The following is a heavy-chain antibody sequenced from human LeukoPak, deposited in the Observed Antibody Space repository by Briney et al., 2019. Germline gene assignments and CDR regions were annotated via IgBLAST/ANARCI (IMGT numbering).Heavy chain of an antibody. J-gene: IGHJ4*02. CDR2: ISWNSAYV. Sequence: PGGSLRLSCAASGFTFDDYAMHWVRQAPGKGLEWVSGISWNSAYVGYADSVKGRFSISRDNAKNSVSLQMNSLRAEDTAVYYCARGPNSNWSGLDFWGQGTLLTVSS. V-gene: IGHV3-9*01. D-gene: IGHD6-6*01. CDR1: GFTFDDYA. CDR3: ARGPNSNWSGLDF.